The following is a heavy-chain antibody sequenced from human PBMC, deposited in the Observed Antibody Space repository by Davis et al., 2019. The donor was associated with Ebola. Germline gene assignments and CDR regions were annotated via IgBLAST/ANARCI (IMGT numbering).Heavy chain of an antibody. D-gene: IGHD2-8*02. CDR1: GYTFTSYA. CDR3: ARTREGGLWYYGMDV. CDR2: INTNTGNP. V-gene: IGHV7-4-1*02. Sequence: AASVKVSCKASGYTFTSYAMNWVRQAPGQGLEWMGWINTNTGNPTYAQGFTGRFVFSLDTSVSTAYLQISSLKAEDTAVYYCARTREGGLWYYGMDVWGQGTTVTVSS. J-gene: IGHJ6*02.